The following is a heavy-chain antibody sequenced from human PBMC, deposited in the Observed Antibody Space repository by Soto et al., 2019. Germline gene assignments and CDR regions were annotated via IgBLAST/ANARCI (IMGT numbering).Heavy chain of an antibody. CDR2: INAGNGNT. CDR3: ARAPPWWYFAL. V-gene: IGHV1-3*01. Sequence: ASVKVSCKASGYTFTSCAMHWVRQAPGQRLEWMGWINAGNGNTKYSQKFQGRVTITRDTSASTAYMELSSLRSEDTAVYYCARAPPWWYFALSGRGTLVTVSS. J-gene: IGHJ2*01. CDR1: GYTFTSCA.